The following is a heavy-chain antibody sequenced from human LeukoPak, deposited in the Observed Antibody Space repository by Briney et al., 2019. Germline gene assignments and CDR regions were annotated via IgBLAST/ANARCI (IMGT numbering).Heavy chain of an antibody. Sequence: ASVKVSCKASGYTFTGYYMHWVRQAPGQGIEWMGWINPNSGGTNYAQKFQGRVTMTRDTSISTAYMELSRLRSDDTAVYYCARTDLAVVEGEASYYFDYWGQGTLVTVSS. CDR2: INPNSGGT. CDR3: ARTDLAVVEGEASYYFDY. CDR1: GYTFTGYY. J-gene: IGHJ4*02. V-gene: IGHV1-2*02. D-gene: IGHD6-19*01.